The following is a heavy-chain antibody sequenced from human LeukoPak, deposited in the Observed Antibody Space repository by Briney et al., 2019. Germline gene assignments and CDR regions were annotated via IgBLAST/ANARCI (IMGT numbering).Heavy chain of an antibody. J-gene: IGHJ4*02. CDR2: ISGSGGST. CDR1: GFTFSSYA. D-gene: IGHD6-19*01. V-gene: IGHV3-23*01. Sequence: PGGSLRLTCAASGFTFSSYAMSWVRQAPGKGLEWVSAISGSGGSTYYADSVKGRFTISRDNSKNTLYLQMNSLRAEDTAVYYCAKDPSQWPRSFDYWGQGTLVTVSS. CDR3: AKDPSQWPRSFDY.